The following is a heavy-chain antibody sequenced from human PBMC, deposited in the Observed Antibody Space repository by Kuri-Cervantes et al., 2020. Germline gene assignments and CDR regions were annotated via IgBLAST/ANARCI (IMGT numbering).Heavy chain of an antibody. CDR2: ISSSGSPI. CDR3: ARDPLNYASYYDY. V-gene: IGHV3-48*04. J-gene: IGHJ4*02. D-gene: IGHD1-7*01. CDR1: GFTFSSYS. Sequence: GGSLRLSCAASGFTFSSYSTNWVRQAPGKGLEWVSYISSSGSPIYYADSVKGRFTISRDNAKNSLDLQMNSLRAEDTAVYYCARDPLNYASYYDYWGQGTLVTVSS.